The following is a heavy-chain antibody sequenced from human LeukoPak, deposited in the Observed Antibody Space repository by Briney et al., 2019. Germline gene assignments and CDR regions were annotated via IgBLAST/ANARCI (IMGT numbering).Heavy chain of an antibody. Sequence: GGSLRLSCAASGFTFSSYNMYWVRQAPGKGLEWVSSLSGGSDYIFYADSVKDRFTVSRDNSKNTLYLQMSSLRAEDTAVYYCAKDERNWNYNLASQTYDWGQGTLVTVSS. CDR2: LSGGSDYI. D-gene: IGHD1-7*01. CDR1: GFTFSSYN. CDR3: AKDERNWNYNLASQTYD. J-gene: IGHJ4*02. V-gene: IGHV3-21*04.